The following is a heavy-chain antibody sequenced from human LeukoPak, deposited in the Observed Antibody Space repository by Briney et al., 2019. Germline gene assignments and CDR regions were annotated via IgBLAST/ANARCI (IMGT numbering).Heavy chain of an antibody. Sequence: GGSLRLSCAASGFTFSSYGMHWVRQAPGKGLEWVAVIWYDGSNKYYADSVKGRFTISRDNAKNSLYLQMNSLRAEDTAVYYCARDLNPYTLQYYFDYWGQGTLVTVSS. V-gene: IGHV3-33*01. CDR2: IWYDGSNK. D-gene: IGHD2-15*01. CDR3: ARDLNPYTLQYYFDY. J-gene: IGHJ4*02. CDR1: GFTFSSYG.